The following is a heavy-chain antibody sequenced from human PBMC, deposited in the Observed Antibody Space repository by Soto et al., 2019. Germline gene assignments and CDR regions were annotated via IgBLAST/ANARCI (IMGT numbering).Heavy chain of an antibody. CDR1: GFTFSSYA. D-gene: IGHD3-22*01. CDR3: ARGRHDSSGYYDGGGMDV. J-gene: IGHJ6*02. V-gene: IGHV3-30-3*01. Sequence: VQLVETGGGLIQPGGSLRLSCAASGFTFSSYAMHWVRQAPGKGLEWVAVISYDGSNKYYADSVKGRFTISRDNSKNTLYLQMNSLRAEDTAVYYCARGRHDSSGYYDGGGMDVWGQGTTVTVSS. CDR2: ISYDGSNK.